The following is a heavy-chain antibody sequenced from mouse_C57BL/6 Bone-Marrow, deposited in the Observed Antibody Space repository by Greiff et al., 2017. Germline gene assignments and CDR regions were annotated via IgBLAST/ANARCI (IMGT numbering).Heavy chain of an antibody. Sequence: EVMLVESGGGLVKPGGSLKLSCAASGFTFSSYTMSWVRQTPEKRLEWVATISGGGGNTYYPDSVKGRFTISRDNAKNTLYLQRSSLRSEDTALFYCARGIYSSLEGDYAMDYWGQGTSVTVSS. CDR1: GFTFSSYT. D-gene: IGHD1-1*01. V-gene: IGHV5-9*01. J-gene: IGHJ4*01. CDR2: ISGGGGNT. CDR3: ARGIYSSLEGDYAMDY.